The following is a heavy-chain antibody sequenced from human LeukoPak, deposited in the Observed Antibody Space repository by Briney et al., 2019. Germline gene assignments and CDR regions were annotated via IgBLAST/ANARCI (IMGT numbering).Heavy chain of an antibody. V-gene: IGHV1-3*01. D-gene: IGHD3-10*01. J-gene: IGHJ4*02. CDR1: GYTFTSYA. Sequence: GASVKVSCKASGYTFTSYAMHWVRQAPGQRLEWMGWINAGNGNTKYSQKFQGRVTITRDTSASTAYMELSSLRSEDTAVYYCARSKAVLLWFGESDYWGQGTLVTVSS. CDR2: INAGNGNT. CDR3: ARSKAVLLWFGESDY.